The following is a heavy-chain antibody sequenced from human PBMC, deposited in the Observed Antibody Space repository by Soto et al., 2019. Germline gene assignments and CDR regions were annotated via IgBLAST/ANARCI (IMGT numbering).Heavy chain of an antibody. CDR1: GASISSGGYY. Sequence: QVQLQESGPGLVKPSQTLSLTCTVSGASISSGGYYWKWIRQHPGKGLEWIGYIYYSGSSYYNPSLKSRVTISVDTSRNQFSLKLSSVTAADTAVYYCASAAPYGSGIQRIDYWGQGTLVTVSS. CDR2: IYYSGSS. V-gene: IGHV4-31*03. J-gene: IGHJ4*02. D-gene: IGHD3-10*01. CDR3: ASAAPYGSGIQRIDY.